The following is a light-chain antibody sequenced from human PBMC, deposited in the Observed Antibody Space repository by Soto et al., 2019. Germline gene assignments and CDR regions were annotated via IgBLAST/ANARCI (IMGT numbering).Light chain of an antibody. CDR3: QQYYDWPT. CDR1: QRITT. CDR2: GLS. Sequence: EIVMTQSPATLSLSPGERATLSCRASQRITTVAWYQQKPGQAPRLLIYGLSIGAPGVPARFSVSGSGTEFTLTISSLQSEDFAVYFCQQYYDWPTFGQGTRVEVK. V-gene: IGKV3-15*01. J-gene: IGKJ1*01.